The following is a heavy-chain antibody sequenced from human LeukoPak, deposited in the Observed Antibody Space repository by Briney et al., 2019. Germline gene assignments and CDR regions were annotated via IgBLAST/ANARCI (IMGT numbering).Heavy chain of an antibody. CDR1: GYTFTSYG. CDR2: INPNSGGT. CDR3: AREAAVAGGWDY. Sequence: ASVKVSCKASGYTFTSYGISWVRQAPGQGLEWMGWINPNSGGTNYAQKFQGRVTMTRDTSISTAYMELSRLRSDDTAVYYCAREAAVAGGWDYWGQGTLVTVSS. V-gene: IGHV1-2*02. J-gene: IGHJ4*02. D-gene: IGHD6-19*01.